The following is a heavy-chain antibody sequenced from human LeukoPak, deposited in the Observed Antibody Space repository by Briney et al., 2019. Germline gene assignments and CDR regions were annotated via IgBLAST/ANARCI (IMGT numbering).Heavy chain of an antibody. CDR1: GGSISNHY. CDR2: IYYSGST. D-gene: IGHD6-13*01. J-gene: IGHJ5*02. V-gene: IGHV4-59*11. Sequence: SETLSLTCTVSGGSISNHYWSWIRQPPGKGLEWIGYIYYSGSTNYNPSLKSRVTISVDTSKNQFSLKLTAADTAMYYCARDVWQQLIRGDWFDPWGQGTLVTVSS. CDR3: ARDVWQQLIRGDWFDP.